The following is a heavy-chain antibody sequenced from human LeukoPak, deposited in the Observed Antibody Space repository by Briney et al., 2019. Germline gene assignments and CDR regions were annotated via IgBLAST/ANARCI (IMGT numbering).Heavy chain of an antibody. V-gene: IGHV3-30*18. Sequence: PGGSLRLSCAASGFTLSSYGMHWVRQAPGKGLEWVAVISYAGSNKYYVDSVKRRFTISRDNSKNTLYLQMNSLRAEDTAVYYCAKDSLRWSYFYYGMDVWGQGTTVTVSS. CDR3: AKDSLRWSYFYYGMDV. D-gene: IGHD4-23*01. J-gene: IGHJ6*02. CDR1: GFTLSSYG. CDR2: ISYAGSNK.